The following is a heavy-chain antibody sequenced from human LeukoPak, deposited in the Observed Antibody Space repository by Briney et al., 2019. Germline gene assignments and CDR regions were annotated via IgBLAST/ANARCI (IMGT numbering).Heavy chain of an antibody. D-gene: IGHD6-19*01. CDR1: GGTFSSYA. Sequence: ASVKVSCEASGGTFSSYAISWVRQAPGQGLEWMGRIIPILGIANYAQKFQGRVTITADKSTSTAYMELSSLRSEDTAVYYCASNMKSIAVIPFDYWGQGTLVTVSS. CDR3: ASNMKSIAVIPFDY. CDR2: IIPILGIA. J-gene: IGHJ4*02. V-gene: IGHV1-69*04.